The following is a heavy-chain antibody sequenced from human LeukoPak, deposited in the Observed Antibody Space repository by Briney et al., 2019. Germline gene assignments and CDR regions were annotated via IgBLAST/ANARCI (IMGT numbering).Heavy chain of an antibody. CDR2: ISSSGSTI. CDR3: ARSNGRLLLDY. CDR1: GFTFSSYE. Sequence: GGSLRLSCAASGFTFSSYEMNLVRQAPGKGLEWVSYISSSGSTIYYADSVKGRFTISRDNAKNSLYLQMNSLRAEDTAVYYCARSNGRLLLDYWGQGTLVTVSS. D-gene: IGHD1-26*01. J-gene: IGHJ4*02. V-gene: IGHV3-48*03.